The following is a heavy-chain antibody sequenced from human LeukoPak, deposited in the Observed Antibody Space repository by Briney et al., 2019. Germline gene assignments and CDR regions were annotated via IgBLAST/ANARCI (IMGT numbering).Heavy chain of an antibody. CDR3: ARDEGGSYSFDY. CDR2: IKQDGSDK. Sequence: GGSLRLSCAASGFTFSSYAMSWVRQAPGKGLEWVANIKQDGSDKYYVDSVKGRFTLSRDNAKNSLYLQMNSLRAEDTAVYYCARDEGGSYSFDYWGQGTLVTVSS. CDR1: GFTFSSYA. J-gene: IGHJ4*02. V-gene: IGHV3-7*01. D-gene: IGHD1-26*01.